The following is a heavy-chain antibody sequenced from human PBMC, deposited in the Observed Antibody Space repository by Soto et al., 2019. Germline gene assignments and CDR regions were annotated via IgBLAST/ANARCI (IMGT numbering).Heavy chain of an antibody. CDR3: ATSLVTSRARVDY. CDR2: IYYTGST. V-gene: IGHV4-31*03. J-gene: IGHJ4*02. D-gene: IGHD1-26*01. Sequence: SETLSLTCTVSGGSIYTGGFYWSWIRQLPGKGLEWLGYIYYTGSTQYTPSLKSRLSISTDTSDNQFSLRLNSVTAADTAVYYCATSLVTSRARVDYWGQGTPVTVSS. CDR1: GGSIYTGGFY.